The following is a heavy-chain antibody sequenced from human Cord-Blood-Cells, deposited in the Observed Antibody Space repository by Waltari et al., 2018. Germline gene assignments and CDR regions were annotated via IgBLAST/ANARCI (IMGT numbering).Heavy chain of an antibody. CDR1: GGSISSSSYY. V-gene: IGHV4-39*01. CDR2: IYYSGST. J-gene: IGHJ4*02. CDR3: ARRCSSTSCYFRVDY. D-gene: IGHD2-2*01. Sequence: QLQLQESGPGLVKPSETLSLTCTVSGGSISSSSYYWGWIRQPTGKGLEWIGSIYYSGSTYYNPSLKSRVTISVDTSKNQFSLKLSSVTAADTAVYYCARRCSSTSCYFRVDYWGQGTLVTVSS.